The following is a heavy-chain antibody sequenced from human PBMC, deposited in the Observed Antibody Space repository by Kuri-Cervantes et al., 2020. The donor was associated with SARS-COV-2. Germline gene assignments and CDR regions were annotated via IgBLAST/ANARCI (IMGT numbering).Heavy chain of an antibody. CDR1: GFTFSSYA. J-gene: IGHJ4*02. CDR3: ARVVFDTAMVYFDY. CDR2: ISYDGSNK. D-gene: IGHD5-18*01. Sequence: GESLKISCAASGFTFSSYAMHWVRQAPGKGLEWVAVISYDGSNKYYADSVKGRFTISRDNSKNTLYLQMNSLRAEDTAVYYCARVVFDTAMVYFDYWGQGTLVTSPQ. V-gene: IGHV3-30-3*01.